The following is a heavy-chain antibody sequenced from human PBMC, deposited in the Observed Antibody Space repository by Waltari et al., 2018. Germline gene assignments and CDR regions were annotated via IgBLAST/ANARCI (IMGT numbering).Heavy chain of an antibody. D-gene: IGHD3-3*01. V-gene: IGHV3-9*01. CDR3: AKSNNYDFWSGCSDH. CDR1: GFKFDDYA. Sequence: EVQVVESGGGLVQPGRSLRLSCTSSGFKFDDYAMYWVRQAPGKGLEWVAGINWISGSIGYGDSVKGRFTISRDNAKNSLYLQMNSLRAEDTALYYCAKSNNYDFWSGCSDHWGQGTLVTVTS. CDR2: INWISGSI. J-gene: IGHJ4*02.